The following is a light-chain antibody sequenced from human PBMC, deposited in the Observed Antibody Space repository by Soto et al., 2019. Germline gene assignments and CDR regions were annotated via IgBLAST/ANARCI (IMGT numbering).Light chain of an antibody. Sequence: QSALTQPPSASGSPGQSVTISCTGTSNDVGGYNYVSWYQQNPGKAPKLMIYEVSKRPSGVPDRFSGSKSGNTASLTVSGLQAEDEADYYFSSYAGTYHPWVFGGGTKLTVL. J-gene: IGLJ3*02. CDR3: SSYAGTYHPWV. V-gene: IGLV2-8*01. CDR2: EVS. CDR1: SNDVGGYNY.